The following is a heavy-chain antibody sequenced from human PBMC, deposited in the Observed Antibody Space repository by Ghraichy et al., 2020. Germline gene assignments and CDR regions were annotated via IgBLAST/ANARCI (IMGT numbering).Heavy chain of an antibody. J-gene: IGHJ5*02. D-gene: IGHD3-9*01. CDR2: IYYSGST. Sequence: SETLSLTCTVSGGSISSYYWSWIRQPPGKGLEWIGYIYYSGSTNYNPSLKSRVTISVDTSKNQFSLKLSSVTAADTAVYYCARGPPFAENWLSNWFDPWGQGTLVTVSS. CDR3: ARGPPFAENWLSNWFDP. V-gene: IGHV4-59*01. CDR1: GGSISSYY.